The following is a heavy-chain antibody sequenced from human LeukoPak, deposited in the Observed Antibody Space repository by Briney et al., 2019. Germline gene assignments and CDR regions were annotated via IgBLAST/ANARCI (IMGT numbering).Heavy chain of an antibody. J-gene: IGHJ3*02. V-gene: IGHV4-59*08. D-gene: IGHD3-9*01. CDR2: IYYSGST. Sequence: SETLSLTCAVSGGSISSYYWSWIRQPPGKGLEWIGYIYYSGSTNYNPSLKSRVTISVDTSKNQFSLKLSSVTAADTAVYYCARQRDILTGYPDDAFDIWGQGTMVTVSS. CDR1: GGSISSYY. CDR3: ARQRDILTGYPDDAFDI.